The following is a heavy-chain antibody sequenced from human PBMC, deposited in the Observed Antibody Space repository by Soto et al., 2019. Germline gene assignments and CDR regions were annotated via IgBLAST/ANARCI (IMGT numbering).Heavy chain of an antibody. D-gene: IGHD2-2*01. CDR3: ARDAGGWYQLLSPWFDP. V-gene: IGHV4-4*02. J-gene: IGHJ5*02. CDR1: GGSISSSDW. CDR2: IYYSGDT. Sequence: SETLSLTCAVSGGSISSSDWWSWVRQPPGKGLELIGEIYYSGDTYYNPSLKSRVTISVDTSKNQFSLRLSSVTAADTAVYYCARDAGGWYQLLSPWFDPWGQGTLVTVS.